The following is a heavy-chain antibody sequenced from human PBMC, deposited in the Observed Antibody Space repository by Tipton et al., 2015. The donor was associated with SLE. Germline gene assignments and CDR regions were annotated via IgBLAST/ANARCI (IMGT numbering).Heavy chain of an antibody. J-gene: IGHJ5*02. V-gene: IGHV4-34*01. D-gene: IGHD6-13*01. Sequence: TLSLTCAVYGESFSGYYWSWIRQPPGKGLEWIGEINQSGTTNYNPSLKSRVTISVDTSKNQFSLKLSSVTAADTAVYYCARHRTYSSSWDGYNWFDPWGQGTLVTVSS. CDR3: ARHRTYSSSWDGYNWFDP. CDR2: INQSGTT. CDR1: GESFSGYY.